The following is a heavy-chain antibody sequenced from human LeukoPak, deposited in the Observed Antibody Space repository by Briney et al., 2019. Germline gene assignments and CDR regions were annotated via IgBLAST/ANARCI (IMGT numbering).Heavy chain of an antibody. V-gene: IGHV3-66*01. CDR2: IYSGGST. J-gene: IGHJ4*02. D-gene: IGHD6-19*01. Sequence: GGSLRLSCAASGFTVSNNYMRWVRQAPGKGLEWVSPIYSGGSTYYADSVKGRFTISRDNSKNTLYLQMNSLRAEDTAVYYCAKGSIAVAGTSEFGYWGQGTLVTVSS. CDR1: GFTVSNNY. CDR3: AKGSIAVAGTSEFGY.